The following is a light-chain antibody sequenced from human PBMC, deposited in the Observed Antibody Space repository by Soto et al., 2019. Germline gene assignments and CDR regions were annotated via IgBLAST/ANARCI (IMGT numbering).Light chain of an antibody. CDR2: AAS. Sequence: AIRMTQSPSSLSASTGDRVTITCPASQGISSYLAWYQQKPGKAPKLLIYAASTLQSGVPSRFSGSGSGTDFTLTISCLQSDDFATYYCEQYYSYPWTFGQGTKVEIK. J-gene: IGKJ1*01. CDR1: QGISSY. CDR3: EQYYSYPWT. V-gene: IGKV1-8*01.